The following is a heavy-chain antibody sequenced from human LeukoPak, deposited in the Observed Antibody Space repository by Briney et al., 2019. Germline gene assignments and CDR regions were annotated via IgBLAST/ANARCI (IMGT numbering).Heavy chain of an antibody. CDR3: ARVVAVAGRAFDI. Sequence: PGGSLRLSCAASGFTFSSYSMNWVRQAPGKGLEWVSSISSSSSYMYYADSGKGRFTISRDNAKNSLYLQMNSLRAEDTAVYYCARVVAVAGRAFDIWGQGTMVTVSS. V-gene: IGHV3-21*01. CDR1: GFTFSSYS. J-gene: IGHJ3*02. CDR2: ISSSSSYM. D-gene: IGHD6-19*01.